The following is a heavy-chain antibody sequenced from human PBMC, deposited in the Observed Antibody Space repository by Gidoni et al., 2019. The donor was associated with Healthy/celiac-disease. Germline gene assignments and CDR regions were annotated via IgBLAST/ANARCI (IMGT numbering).Heavy chain of an antibody. Sequence: QVQLVQSGAELKKPGSSVTVSCKASGGTFSSYAISWVRPAPGQGLEWMGRIIPILGIANYAQKFQGRVTITADKSTSTAYMELSSLRSEDTAVYYCARGGLGGGWFDPWGQGTLVTVSS. CDR1: GGTFSSYA. CDR2: IIPILGIA. J-gene: IGHJ5*02. V-gene: IGHV1-69*04. CDR3: ARGGLGGGWFDP.